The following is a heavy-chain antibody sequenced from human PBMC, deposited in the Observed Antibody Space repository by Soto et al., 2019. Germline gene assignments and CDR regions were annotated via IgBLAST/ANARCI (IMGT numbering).Heavy chain of an antibody. J-gene: IGHJ6*02. Sequence: SGGSLRLSCAASGFAFSSYAMHWVRQAPGKGLEWVAVISHDGGNKYYADSVKGRFTISRDNSKNTLYLQMNSLRAEDTAVYYCARDRGLRYYYYGMDVWGQGTTVTVS. V-gene: IGHV3-30-3*01. D-gene: IGHD3-10*01. CDR2: ISHDGGNK. CDR1: GFAFSSYA. CDR3: ARDRGLRYYYYGMDV.